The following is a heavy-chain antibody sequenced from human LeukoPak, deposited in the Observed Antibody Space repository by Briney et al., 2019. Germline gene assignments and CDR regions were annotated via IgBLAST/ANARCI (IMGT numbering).Heavy chain of an antibody. D-gene: IGHD2-2*01. Sequence: GGSLRLSCEASGFTFSSYAMIWVRQASGEGLEWVSAISDGGISTYYADSVKGRFTISRDNSRTTLFLQMNSLRAEDTAVYYCARVGYCSSTSCYPFDYWGQGTLVTVSS. V-gene: IGHV3-23*01. CDR3: ARVGYCSSTSCYPFDY. J-gene: IGHJ4*02. CDR2: ISDGGIST. CDR1: GFTFSSYA.